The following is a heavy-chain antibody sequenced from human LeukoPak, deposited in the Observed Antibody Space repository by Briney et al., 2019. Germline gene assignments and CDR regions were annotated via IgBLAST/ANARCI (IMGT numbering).Heavy chain of an antibody. V-gene: IGHV3-66*01. J-gene: IGHJ4*02. Sequence: GGSLRLSCAASGFTVSSNYMSWVRQAPGKGLEWVSVIYSGGSTYYADSVKGRFTISRDNSKNTLYLQMNSPRAEDTAVYYCARARSRIVVVPAALDYWGQGTLVTVSS. CDR3: ARARSRIVVVPAALDY. CDR2: IYSGGST. D-gene: IGHD2-2*01. CDR1: GFTVSSNY.